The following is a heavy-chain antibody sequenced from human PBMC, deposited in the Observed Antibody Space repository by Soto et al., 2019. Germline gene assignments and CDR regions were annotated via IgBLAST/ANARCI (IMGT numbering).Heavy chain of an antibody. CDR2: FRSGGDDDTT. CDR3: ARGGRVLSSSFLAVVVITYFDY. CDR1: GFTFSSYS. J-gene: IGHJ4*02. Sequence: EVQLLESGGGLVQPGGSLRLSCAASGFTFSSYSMSWVRQAPGKGLEWVSGFRSGGDDDTTYYADSVKGRFTISRDNSKNTLYLQMNSLRAEDTAVYYCARGGRVLSSSFLAVVVITYFDYWGQGTLVTVSS. V-gene: IGHV3-23*01. D-gene: IGHD3-22*01.